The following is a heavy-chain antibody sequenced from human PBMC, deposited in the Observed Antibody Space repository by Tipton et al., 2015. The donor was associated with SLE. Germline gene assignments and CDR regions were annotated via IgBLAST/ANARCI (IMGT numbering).Heavy chain of an antibody. CDR3: IRDLAGREGY. CDR2: ISSTSSYI. J-gene: IGHJ4*02. Sequence: GSLRLSCAASGFTFSGYTTNWVRQAPGKGLEWVSSISSTSSYIYYADSVKGRFTISRDNAKNTLYLQMNSLRAEDAAVYYCIRDLAGREGYWGQGTLVTVSS. V-gene: IGHV3-21*01. D-gene: IGHD6-19*01. CDR1: GFTFSGYT.